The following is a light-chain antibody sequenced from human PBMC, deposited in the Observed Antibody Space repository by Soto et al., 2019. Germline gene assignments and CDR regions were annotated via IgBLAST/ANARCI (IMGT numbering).Light chain of an antibody. Sequence: EVVMTQSPATLSVSPGERATLSCRASQSVSSNLAWYQQKPGQAPRLLIYGASTRATGIPARFSGSGSGTEFTLTISSLQSEDFAVYCCHQYNNWPSWAFGQGTKVEIK. CDR2: GAS. CDR1: QSVSSN. CDR3: HQYNNWPSWA. V-gene: IGKV3-15*01. J-gene: IGKJ1*01.